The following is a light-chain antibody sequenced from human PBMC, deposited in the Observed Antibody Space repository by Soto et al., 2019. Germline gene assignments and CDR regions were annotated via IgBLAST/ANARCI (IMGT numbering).Light chain of an antibody. CDR3: QQYDRLPLT. V-gene: IGKV1-33*01. J-gene: IGKJ5*01. Sequence: DVQMTQSPASLSVTXXDTFXITCQASQDISNYVHWVQQKPGQAPQXXIFDVSNLQTGGPSRFSGGGAGTDFALTSSSLDPEDIATYYCQQYDRLPLTFGQGTRLEIK. CDR1: QDISNY. CDR2: DVS.